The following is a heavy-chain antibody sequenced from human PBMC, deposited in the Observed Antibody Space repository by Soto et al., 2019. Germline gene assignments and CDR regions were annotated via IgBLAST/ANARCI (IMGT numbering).Heavy chain of an antibody. CDR1: GGSISSGDYY. J-gene: IGHJ5*02. Sequence: QVQLQESGPGLVKPSQTLSLTCTVSGGSISSGDYYWSWISQHPGKGLEWIGYIYYSGSNYYNPSLKSRVTISVDTSKNQFSLKLSSVTAAYTAVYYCARWWSGSRQGFDPWGQGTLVTVSS. CDR3: ARWWSGSRQGFDP. CDR2: IYYSGSN. V-gene: IGHV4-31*03. D-gene: IGHD3-3*01.